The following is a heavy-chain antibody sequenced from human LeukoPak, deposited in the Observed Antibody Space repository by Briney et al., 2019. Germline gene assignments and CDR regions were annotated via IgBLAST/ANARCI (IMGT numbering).Heavy chain of an antibody. Sequence: SETLSLTCTVSRGSLSSASYYSSWIRHPAGKGLEWIGYIYYSGSTNYNPSLNNRVTISVNTSKNQFCLALSSVTAADTAVYYCARSEASWFDPWGQGTLVTVSS. J-gene: IGHJ5*02. V-gene: IGHV4-61*10. CDR3: ARSEASWFDP. CDR2: IYYSGST. CDR1: RGSLSSASYY.